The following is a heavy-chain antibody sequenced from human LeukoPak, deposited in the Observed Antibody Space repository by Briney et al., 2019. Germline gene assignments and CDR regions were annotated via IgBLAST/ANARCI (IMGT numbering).Heavy chain of an antibody. CDR2: INSDGSIT. D-gene: IGHD6-19*01. J-gene: IGHJ4*02. Sequence: GGSLRLSCAASGFTFSSYWMHWVRQAPGKGLVWVSRINSDGSITTYADSVKGRFTISRDNSKNTLYLQMNSLRAEDTAVYYCAKWAVSGRGFDYWGQGTLVTVSS. V-gene: IGHV3-74*01. CDR3: AKWAVSGRGFDY. CDR1: GFTFSSYW.